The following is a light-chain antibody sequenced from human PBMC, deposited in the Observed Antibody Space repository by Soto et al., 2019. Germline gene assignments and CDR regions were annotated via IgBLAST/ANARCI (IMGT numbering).Light chain of an antibody. CDR2: EVT. CDR3: SSYAGSNNFV. J-gene: IGLJ1*01. Sequence: QSVLTHPPSASGFPGQSVTISCTGTSIDVGYYDYVSWSQQHPGKAPKLVIYEVTKRPSGVPDRVSASKSGNTASLTVSGLRAEDEADYYCSSYAGSNNFVFGSGPKVTVL. CDR1: SIDVGYYDY. V-gene: IGLV2-8*01.